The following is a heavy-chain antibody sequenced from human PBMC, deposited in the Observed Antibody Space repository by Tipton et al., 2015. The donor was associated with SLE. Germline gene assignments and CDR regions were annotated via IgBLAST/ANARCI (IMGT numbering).Heavy chain of an antibody. J-gene: IGHJ4*02. V-gene: IGHV4-59*01. D-gene: IGHD6-19*01. CDR3: SSNAGWDPFDY. CDR1: GASIFSYY. CDR2: IYYTGST. Sequence: TLSLTCTVSGASIFSYYWSWVRQPPGKGLEWIGCIYYTGSTYYNPSLKSRVTMLIDTSKSQFSLKLTSVTAADTAVYYCSSNAGWDPFDYWGQGTLVTVSS.